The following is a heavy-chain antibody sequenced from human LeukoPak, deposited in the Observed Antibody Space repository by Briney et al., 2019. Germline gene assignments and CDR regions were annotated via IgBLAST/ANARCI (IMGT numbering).Heavy chain of an antibody. CDR1: GFTFSSYG. V-gene: IGHV3-30*02. CDR2: IRYDGSNK. D-gene: IGHD3-16*01. J-gene: IGHJ4*02. CDR3: AKGNRFGPSYYFDN. Sequence: PGGSLRLSCAASGFTFSSYGMHWVRQAPGKGLEWVAFIRYDGSNKYYADSVEGRFTISRDNSKNTLYLQMSSLRAEDTALYYCAKGNRFGPSYYFDNWGQGTQVTVSS.